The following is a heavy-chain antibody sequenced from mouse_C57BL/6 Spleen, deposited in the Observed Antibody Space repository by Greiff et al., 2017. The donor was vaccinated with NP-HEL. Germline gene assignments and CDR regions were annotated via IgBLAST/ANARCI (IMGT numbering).Heavy chain of an antibody. CDR1: GYAFSSSW. CDR2: IYPGDGDT. D-gene: IGHD2-12*01. J-gene: IGHJ3*01. V-gene: IGHV1-82*01. CDR3: ARNDMAWFAY. Sequence: QVQLKQSGPELVKPGASVKISCKASGYAFSSSWMNWVKQRPGKGLEWIGRIYPGDGDTNYNGKFKGKATLTADKSSSTAYMQLSSLTSEDSAVYFCARNDMAWFAYWGQGTLVTVSA.